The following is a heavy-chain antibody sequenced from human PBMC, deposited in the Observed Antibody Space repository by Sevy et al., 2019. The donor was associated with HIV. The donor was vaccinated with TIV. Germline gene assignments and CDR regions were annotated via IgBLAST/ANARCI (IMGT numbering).Heavy chain of an antibody. Sequence: ASVKVSCKASDYTLSNFGFTWVRQAPGQGLEWMGWIRVGNGNANYARNLQGRVTMTTDTSTKTGYMELRSLRSDDTAVYFCAAVHDCTSTSCYGALWFDPWGQGTLVTVSS. CDR3: AAVHDCTSTSCYGALWFDP. CDR2: IRVGNGNA. D-gene: IGHD2-2*01. J-gene: IGHJ5*02. CDR1: DYTLSNFG. V-gene: IGHV1-18*01.